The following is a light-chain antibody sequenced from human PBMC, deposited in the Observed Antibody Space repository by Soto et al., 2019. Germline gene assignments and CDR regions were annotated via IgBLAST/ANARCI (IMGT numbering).Light chain of an antibody. CDR2: GAS. V-gene: IGKV3-15*01. CDR1: QSLGSN. J-gene: IGKJ4*01. Sequence: EIVMTHSPATLSVSPCERATLSFRASQSLGSNLAWYQQKPGQAPRLLIYGASTRATGIPARFSGSGSGTEFTLTISSLQSEDFAVYYCQQYNNWRLTFGGGTKVDIK. CDR3: QQYNNWRLT.